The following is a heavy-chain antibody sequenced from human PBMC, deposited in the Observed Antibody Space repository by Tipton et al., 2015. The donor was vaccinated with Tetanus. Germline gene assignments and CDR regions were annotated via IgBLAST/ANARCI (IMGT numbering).Heavy chain of an antibody. CDR3: ARGTSTGPAYSWFDP. J-gene: IGHJ5*02. CDR2: MYNSGTT. D-gene: IGHD2-8*02. Sequence: LSLTCAVSGGSISSGGYSWTWIRQPPGKGLQWIGYMYNSGTTHYNPSLKSRVTISIDRSKNQLSLKLTSVTAADTAVYYCARGTSTGPAYSWFDPWGQGALVTVSS. CDR1: GGSISSGGYS. V-gene: IGHV4-30-2*01.